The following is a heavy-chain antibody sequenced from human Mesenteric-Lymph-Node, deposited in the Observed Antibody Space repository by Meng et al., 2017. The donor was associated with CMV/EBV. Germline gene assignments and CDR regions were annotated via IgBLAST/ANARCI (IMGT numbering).Heavy chain of an antibody. V-gene: IGHV3-15*01. D-gene: IGHD3-22*01. CDR3: TRGSNYYDSSGFFY. Sequence: ETLSLTCAASGFTFTNAWMTWVRQAPGKGLEWVGRIKTETDGGTTRYAAPVKGRFTISRDDSKNTLYLQMDSLKTDDTAVYYCTRGSNYYDSSGFFYWGQGTLVTVSS. CDR1: GFTFTNAW. CDR2: IKTETDGGTT. J-gene: IGHJ4*02.